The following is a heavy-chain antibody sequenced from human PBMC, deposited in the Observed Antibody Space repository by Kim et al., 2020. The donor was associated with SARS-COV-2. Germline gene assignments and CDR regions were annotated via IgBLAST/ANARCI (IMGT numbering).Heavy chain of an antibody. D-gene: IGHD5-12*01. CDR1: GFTFSSYS. V-gene: IGHV3-21*01. J-gene: IGHJ4*02. CDR2: ISSSSSYI. CDR3: ASQDLEWSGYDPFDY. Sequence: GGSLRLSCAASGFTFSSYSMNWVRQAPGKGLEWVSSISSSSSYIYYADSVKGRFTISRDNAKNSLYLQMNSLRAEDTAVYYCASQDLEWSGYDPFDYWGQGTLVTVSS.